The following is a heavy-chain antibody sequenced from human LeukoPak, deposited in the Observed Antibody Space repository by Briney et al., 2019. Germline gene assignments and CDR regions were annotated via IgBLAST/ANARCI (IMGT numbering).Heavy chain of an antibody. V-gene: IGHV3-23*01. CDR2: ISGSGSST. Sequence: GSLRLSCAASGFTFSSYAMSWVRQAPGKGLDWVSAISGSGSSTYYADSVKGRFATSRDNSKNTLSLQMNSLRAEDTAVYYCAKDREAASFDYWGQGTLVTVSS. CDR1: GFTFSSYA. J-gene: IGHJ4*02. CDR3: AKDREAASFDY. D-gene: IGHD2-15*01.